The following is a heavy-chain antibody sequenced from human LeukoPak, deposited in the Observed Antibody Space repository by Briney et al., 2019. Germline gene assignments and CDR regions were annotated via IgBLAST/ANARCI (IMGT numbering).Heavy chain of an antibody. J-gene: IGHJ4*02. Sequence: PGGSLRLSCAASGFTFSSYSMNWVRQAPGKGLEWVSSISTNSSYIYYADSVNGRFTISRDNSKNSLYLQRNSLIAEDTAFYYRAKDDDYGGNAAFDYWGQGTLVTVSS. D-gene: IGHD4-23*01. CDR3: AKDDDYGGNAAFDY. V-gene: IGHV3-21*04. CDR1: GFTFSSYS. CDR2: ISTNSSYI.